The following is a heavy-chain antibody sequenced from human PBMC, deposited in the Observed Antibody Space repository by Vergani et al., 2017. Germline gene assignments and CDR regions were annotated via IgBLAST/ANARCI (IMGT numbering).Heavy chain of an antibody. CDR2: IYPGDSDT. Sequence: EVQLVQSGAEVKKPGESLKISCKGSGYSFTSYWIGWVRQLPGKGLEWMGIIYPGDSDTRYSPSFQGQVTISADKSISTAYLQWISLKASDTAMYYCARHYMAGDIVVVPAAPPDYWGQGTLVTVSS. J-gene: IGHJ4*02. V-gene: IGHV5-51*01. CDR3: ARHYMAGDIVVVPAAPPDY. CDR1: GYSFTSYW. D-gene: IGHD2-2*01.